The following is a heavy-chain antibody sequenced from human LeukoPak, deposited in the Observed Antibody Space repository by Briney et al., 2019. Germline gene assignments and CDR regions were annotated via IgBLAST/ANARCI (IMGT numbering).Heavy chain of an antibody. J-gene: IGHJ4*02. CDR3: ARDRGDDTVSYFDY. CDR2: FDPEDGET. V-gene: IGHV1-24*01. D-gene: IGHD5/OR15-5a*01. Sequence: ASVKVSCKVSGYTLTELSMHWVRQAPGKGLEWMGGFDPEDGETIYAQKFQGRITMTRDTSSSTAYMELSRLRSDDTAVYYCARDRGDDTVSYFDYWGQGTLVTVSS. CDR1: GYTLTELS.